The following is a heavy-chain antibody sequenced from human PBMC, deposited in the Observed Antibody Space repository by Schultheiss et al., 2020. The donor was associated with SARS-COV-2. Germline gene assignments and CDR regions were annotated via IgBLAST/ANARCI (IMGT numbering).Heavy chain of an antibody. CDR1: GFTFSSYS. Sequence: GGSLRLSCAASGFTFSSYSMNWVRQAPGKGLEWVSSISSSSSYIYYADSVKGRFTISRDNAKNSLYLQMNSLRAEDTAVYYCAMGGYSYGFIDYWGQGTLVTVSS. V-gene: IGHV3-21*01. J-gene: IGHJ4*02. D-gene: IGHD5-18*01. CDR2: ISSSSSYI. CDR3: AMGGYSYGFIDY.